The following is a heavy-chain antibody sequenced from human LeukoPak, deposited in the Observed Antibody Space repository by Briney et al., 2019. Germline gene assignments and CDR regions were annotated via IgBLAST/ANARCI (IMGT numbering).Heavy chain of an antibody. CDR2: IYSGGST. J-gene: IGHJ4*02. CDR1: GFTVSSNY. D-gene: IGHD1-26*01. V-gene: IGHV3-53*01. CDR3: AREVVGATRVYYFDY. Sequence: GGSLRLSCAASGFTVSSNYMSWVRQAPGKGLEWVSVIYSGGSTYYADSVKGRFTISRDNSKNTLYLQMNSLRAEDTAVYYCAREVVGATRVYYFDYWGQGTLVTVSS.